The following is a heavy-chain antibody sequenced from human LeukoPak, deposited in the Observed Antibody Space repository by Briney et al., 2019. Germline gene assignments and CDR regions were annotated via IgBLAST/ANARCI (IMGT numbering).Heavy chain of an antibody. V-gene: IGHV4-59*12. D-gene: IGHD6-19*01. CDR2: IYYSGRT. CDR1: GGSISSYC. CDR3: ARSVASTPSRYLYYYYGMDV. J-gene: IGHJ6*02. Sequence: SETLSLTGSGSGGSISSYCWSWIRQPPGKGLEWSGYIYYSGRTNYKPSLKSRVTISVDTSKNQFSLKLSSVTAADTAVYYCARSVASTPSRYLYYYYGMDVWGQGTTVTVSS.